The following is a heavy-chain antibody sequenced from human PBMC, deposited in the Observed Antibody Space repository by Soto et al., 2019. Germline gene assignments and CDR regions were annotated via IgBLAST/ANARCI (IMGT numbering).Heavy chain of an antibody. D-gene: IGHD2-2*01. CDR2: IYPGDSDT. V-gene: IGHV5-51*01. J-gene: IGHJ5*02. CDR1: GYSFTSYW. Sequence: PGESLKISGTGVGYSFTSYWIGWVGQVPGKGLEWMGIIYPGDSDTRYSPSFQGQVTISADKSITTAYLQWSSLKASDTAMYYCARGYCTTTICDPWFDPWGQGTLVTVSS. CDR3: ARGYCTTTICDPWFDP.